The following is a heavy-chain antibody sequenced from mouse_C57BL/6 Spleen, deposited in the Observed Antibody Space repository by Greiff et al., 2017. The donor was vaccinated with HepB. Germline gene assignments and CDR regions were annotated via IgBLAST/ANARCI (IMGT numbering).Heavy chain of an antibody. CDR3: ARIYYGSSYYFDY. CDR1: GYTFTSYW. Sequence: QVQLQQSGAELVKPGASVKMSCKASGYTFTSYWITWVKQRPGQGLEWIGDIYPGSGSTNYNEKFKSKATLTVDTSSSTAYMQLSSLTSEDSAVYYCARIYYGSSYYFDYWGQGTSVTVSS. V-gene: IGHV1-55*01. D-gene: IGHD1-1*01. J-gene: IGHJ4*01. CDR2: IYPGSGST.